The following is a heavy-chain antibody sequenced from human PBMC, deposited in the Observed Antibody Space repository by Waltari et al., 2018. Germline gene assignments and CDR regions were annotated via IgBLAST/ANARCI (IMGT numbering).Heavy chain of an antibody. CDR3: ARGRSADGYITDL. J-gene: IGHJ5*02. CDR2: ISYHGSNK. D-gene: IGHD5-12*01. V-gene: IGHV3-30*09. Sequence: QMQLVESGGGVVQPGGSLSLPCRGSELNFNNYAMQWVRQAPGKGLEWVALISYHGSNKYYADSVRGRFGISRDTSKNTVDLQMDSVRHEDTAMYFCARGRSADGYITDLWGQGTLVTVSP. CDR1: ELNFNNYA.